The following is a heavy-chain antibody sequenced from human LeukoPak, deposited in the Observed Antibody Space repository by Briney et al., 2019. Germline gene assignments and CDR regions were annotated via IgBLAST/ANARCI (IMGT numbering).Heavy chain of an antibody. CDR2: IIPIFGTA. CDR3: ARDGMEQVVPDAFDI. Sequence: SVKVSCKASGGTFSSYAISWVRQAPGQGLEWMGGIIPIFGTANYAQKFQGRVTITADESTSTAYMELSSLRSEDTAVYYGARDGMEQVVPDAFDIWGQGTMVPVSS. V-gene: IGHV1-69*13. CDR1: GGTFSSYA. D-gene: IGHD1/OR15-1a*01. J-gene: IGHJ3*02.